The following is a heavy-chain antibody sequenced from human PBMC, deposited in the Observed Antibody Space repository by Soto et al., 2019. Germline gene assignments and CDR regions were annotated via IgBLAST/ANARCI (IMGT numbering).Heavy chain of an antibody. D-gene: IGHD3-3*01. J-gene: IGHJ5*02. V-gene: IGHV1-46*03. CDR1: GYTFTSYY. CDR2: INPSGGST. Sequence: GASVKVSCKASGYTFTSYYMHWVRQAPGQGLEWMGIINPSGGSTSYAQKFQGRVTMTRDTSTSTVYMELSSLRSEDTAVYYCASTMGRFLFDPWGQGTLVTVSS. CDR3: ASTMGRFLFDP.